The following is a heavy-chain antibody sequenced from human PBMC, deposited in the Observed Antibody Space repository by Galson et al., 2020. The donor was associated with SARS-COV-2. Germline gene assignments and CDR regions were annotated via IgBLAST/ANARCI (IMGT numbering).Heavy chain of an antibody. D-gene: IGHD3-22*01. J-gene: IGHJ4*02. CDR1: GFTVSINY. CDR2: IYSGGST. CDR3: AREDDSSGPFDY. V-gene: IGHV3-66*01. Sequence: TGGSLRLSCAASGFTVSINYMSWVRQAPGKGLEWVSAIYSGGSTYYADSVKGRFTISRDNSKNTLYLRMNSLRAEDTAVYYCAREDDSSGPFDYWGQGTLVTVSS.